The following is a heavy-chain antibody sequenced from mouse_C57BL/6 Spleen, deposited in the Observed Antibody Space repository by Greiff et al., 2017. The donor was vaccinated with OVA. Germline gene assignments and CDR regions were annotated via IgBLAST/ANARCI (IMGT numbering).Heavy chain of an antibody. Sequence: VQLQQSGAELAKPGASVKLSCKASGYTFTSYWMHWVKQRPEQGLEWIGWIDPENGDTEYASKFQGKATITADTSSNTAYLQLSSLTSEDTAVYYCTTGVLAYWGQGTLVTVSA. CDR3: TTGVLAY. V-gene: IGHV14-4*01. CDR2: IDPENGDT. CDR1: GYTFTSYW. J-gene: IGHJ3*01.